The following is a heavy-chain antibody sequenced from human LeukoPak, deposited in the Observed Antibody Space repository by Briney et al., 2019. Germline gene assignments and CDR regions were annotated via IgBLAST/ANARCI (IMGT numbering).Heavy chain of an antibody. J-gene: IGHJ5*02. CDR3: ARDSGFWFDP. D-gene: IGHD3-22*01. CDR2: ISYDGSST. Sequence: PGGSLRLSCAASGFTFSSYAMHWVRQAPGKGLEWVAVISYDGSSTYYADSVKGRFTISRDNSKNTLYLQMNSLRPDDTAVHHCARDSGFWFDPWGQGTLVTVSS. CDR1: GFTFSSYA. V-gene: IGHV3-30-3*01.